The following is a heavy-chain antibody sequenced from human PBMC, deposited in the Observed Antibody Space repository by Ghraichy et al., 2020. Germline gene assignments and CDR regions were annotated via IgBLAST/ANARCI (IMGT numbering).Heavy chain of an antibody. J-gene: IGHJ3*01. V-gene: IGHV4-30-2*06. CDR1: GVSISSAGGFS. CDR2: SYNSGST. Sequence: SQTLSLTCAVSGVSISSAGGFSWNWVRQSPGKGLEWIAFSYNSGSTYYNPSLKSRVTISLDMSKNQLSLRLSSVTAADTAMYYCARGGEGTSPFHAFDLWGQGRLVTVSS. D-gene: IGHD1-14*01. CDR3: ARGGEGTSPFHAFDL.